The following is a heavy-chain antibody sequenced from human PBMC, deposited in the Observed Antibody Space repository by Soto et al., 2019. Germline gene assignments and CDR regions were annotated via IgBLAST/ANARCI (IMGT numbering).Heavy chain of an antibody. D-gene: IGHD1-20*01. V-gene: IGHV3-33*01. J-gene: IGHJ4*02. CDR1: GFKFNSYG. CDR2: IWYDGSKK. Sequence: QVQLVESGGGVVQPGKSLTLSCVASGFKFNSYGMHWVRQAPGKGLEGVAVIWYDGSKKDYVESVKGRFSISRDNSKNTVYLQMSSLRVEDTATYYCARHTYGLYVPYLEFWGQGILVSVSS. CDR3: ARHTYGLYVPYLEF.